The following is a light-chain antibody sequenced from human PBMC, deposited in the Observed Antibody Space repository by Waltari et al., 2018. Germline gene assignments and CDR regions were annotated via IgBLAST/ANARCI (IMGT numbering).Light chain of an antibody. Sequence: DIVLTQSPATLSLSPGERANLSCRASQSINNYLAWYQQKPGQAPRLLIYSASNRATGIPARFSGSVSGTDFFLTISSLDPEDFAVYYCQQRSSWPRTFGQGTRVEIK. V-gene: IGKV3-11*01. CDR3: QQRSSWPRT. CDR2: SAS. J-gene: IGKJ1*01. CDR1: QSINNY.